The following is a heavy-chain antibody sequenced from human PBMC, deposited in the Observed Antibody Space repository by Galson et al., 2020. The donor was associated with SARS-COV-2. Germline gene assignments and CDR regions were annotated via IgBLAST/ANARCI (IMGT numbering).Heavy chain of an antibody. Sequence: ASVKVSCKASGYTFTSYDINWVRQATGQGLEWMGWMNPNSGNTGYAQKFQGRVTMTRNTSISTAYMELSSLRSEDTAVYYCARAGGYSSSWYGYDYYGMDVWGQGTTVTVSS. CDR3: ARAGGYSSSWYGYDYYGMDV. D-gene: IGHD6-13*01. J-gene: IGHJ6*02. CDR1: GYTFTSYD. V-gene: IGHV1-8*01. CDR2: MNPNSGNT.